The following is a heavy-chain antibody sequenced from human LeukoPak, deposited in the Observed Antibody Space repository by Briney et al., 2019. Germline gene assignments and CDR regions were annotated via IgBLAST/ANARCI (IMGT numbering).Heavy chain of an antibody. J-gene: IGHJ5*02. CDR3: AKDNPIEKVPGLGPGS. V-gene: IGHV3-30*02. CDR1: GFTFGHYG. D-gene: IGHD2-2*01. Sequence: GGSLRLSCTASGFTFGHYGMHWLRQPPGKGLEWVAFVRYDGTYEYYADSVKGRFIISRDNSKNTMYLQMNNLRPEDTAVYYCAKDNPIEKVPGLGPGSWGQGTLVTVSS. CDR2: VRYDGTYE.